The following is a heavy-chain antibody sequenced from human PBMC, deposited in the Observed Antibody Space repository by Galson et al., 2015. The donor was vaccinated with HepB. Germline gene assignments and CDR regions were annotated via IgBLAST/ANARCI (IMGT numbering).Heavy chain of an antibody. Sequence: SLRLSCAASRFTFSSYSMNWVRQAPGKGLEWVSSISTSSTYIYYADSVKGRFTVSRDNAKNSLYLQMNSLRAEDTAVYYCARSGGAGAFDIWGQGTMVTVSS. CDR1: RFTFSSYS. V-gene: IGHV3-21*01. J-gene: IGHJ3*02. CDR3: ARSGGAGAFDI. CDR2: ISTSSTYI. D-gene: IGHD6-19*01.